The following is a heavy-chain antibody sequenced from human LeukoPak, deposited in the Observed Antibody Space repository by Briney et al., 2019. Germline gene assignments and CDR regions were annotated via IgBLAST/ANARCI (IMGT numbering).Heavy chain of an antibody. CDR1: GYTFTGYY. J-gene: IGHJ4*02. Sequence: GASVKVSCKASGYTFTGYYMHWVRQAPGQGLEWMGWINPNSGGTNYAQKFQGRVTMTRDTSISTACMELSRLRSDDTAVYYCARPSRRYSSGWYYFDYWGQGTLVTVSS. CDR2: INPNSGGT. CDR3: ARPSRRYSSGWYYFDY. V-gene: IGHV1-2*02. D-gene: IGHD6-19*01.